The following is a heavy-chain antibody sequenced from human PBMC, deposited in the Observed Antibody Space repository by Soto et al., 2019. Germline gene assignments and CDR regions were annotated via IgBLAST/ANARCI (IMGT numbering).Heavy chain of an antibody. V-gene: IGHV3-23*04. CDR1: GFTFSSYA. D-gene: IGHD3-22*01. J-gene: IGHJ1*01. CDR2: ISGSGGST. CDR3: AKGLTMIVRGIFQH. Sequence: DLEESGGGLVQPGGSLRLSCAASGFTFSSYAMSWVRQAPGKGLEWVSAISGSGGSTYYADSVKGRFTISRDNSKNTLYLQMNSLRAEDTAVYYCAKGLTMIVRGIFQHWGQGTLVTVSS.